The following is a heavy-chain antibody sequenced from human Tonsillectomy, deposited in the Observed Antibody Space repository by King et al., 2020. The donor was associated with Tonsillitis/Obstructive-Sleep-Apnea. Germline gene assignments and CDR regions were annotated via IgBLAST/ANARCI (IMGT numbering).Heavy chain of an antibody. V-gene: IGHV3-23*04. CDR3: AKDRGAVADGFDI. CDR2: ISGSGGGT. J-gene: IGHJ3*02. D-gene: IGHD6-19*01. Sequence: VQLVESGGGLVQPGGSLRLSCAASGFTFSTYAMGWVRQAPGKGLEWVSGISGSGGGTYYADSVKGRFTISRDNSKHTLFLQMNSLRAEDTAVYYCAKDRGAVADGFDIWGEGTMVTLSS. CDR1: GFTFSTYA.